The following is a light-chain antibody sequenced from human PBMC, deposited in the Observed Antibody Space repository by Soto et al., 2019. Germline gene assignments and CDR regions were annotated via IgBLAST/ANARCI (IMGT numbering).Light chain of an antibody. Sequence: EIVLTQSPGTLSLSPGERAALSCRTSQSVRSSHLAWYQQKPGQAPRLLIYGASNRATGIPDRFSGSGSGTDFTLTISRLEPEDFAVYYCQQYGSSGTFGQGTKVDI. CDR1: QSVRSSH. CDR2: GAS. V-gene: IGKV3-20*01. CDR3: QQYGSSGT. J-gene: IGKJ1*01.